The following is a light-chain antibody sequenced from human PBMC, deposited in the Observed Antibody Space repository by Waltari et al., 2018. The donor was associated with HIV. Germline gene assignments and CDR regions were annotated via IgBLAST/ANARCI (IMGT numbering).Light chain of an antibody. CDR1: GSNIGTYS. CDR2: MND. Sequence: QSVVTQPPSASGTPGQRVTISCSGSGSNIGTYSVNWYQHFPGTAPKLPIYMNDQRPSGVPGRFSGSQSGTSASLAISGLQYDEEADYYCAVWDDSLGGAVFGGGTKLTVL. CDR3: AVWDDSLGGAV. V-gene: IGLV1-47*01. J-gene: IGLJ2*01.